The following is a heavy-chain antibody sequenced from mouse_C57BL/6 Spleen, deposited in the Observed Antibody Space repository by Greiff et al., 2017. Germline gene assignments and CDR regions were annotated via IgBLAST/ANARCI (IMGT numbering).Heavy chain of an antibody. V-gene: IGHV1-72*01. D-gene: IGHD3-2*02. CDR3: ASPDSSGLLFDY. Sequence: QVQLQQPGAELVKPGASVKLSCKASGYTFTSYWMHWVKQRPGRGLEWIGRIDPNSGGAKYNEKFKSKATLTVDKPSSTAYMQLSSLTSEDSAVYYGASPDSSGLLFDYWGQGTTLTVSS. CDR1: GYTFTSYW. J-gene: IGHJ2*01. CDR2: IDPNSGGA.